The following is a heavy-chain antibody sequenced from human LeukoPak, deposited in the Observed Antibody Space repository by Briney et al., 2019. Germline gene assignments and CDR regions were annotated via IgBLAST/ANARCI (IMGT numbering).Heavy chain of an antibody. CDR2: IYYSGST. Sequence: SETLSLTCTVSGGSISSYYWSWIRQPPGKGLEWIGYIYYSGSTDYNPSLKSRVTISVDTSKNQFSLKLSSVTAADTAVYYCAWGMGYDRTFIDYWGQGTLVTVSS. CDR1: GGSISSYY. D-gene: IGHD5-12*01. J-gene: IGHJ4*02. V-gene: IGHV4-59*01. CDR3: AWGMGYDRTFIDY.